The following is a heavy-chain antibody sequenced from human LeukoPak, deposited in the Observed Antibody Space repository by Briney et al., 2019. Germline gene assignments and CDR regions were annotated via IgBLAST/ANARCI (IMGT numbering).Heavy chain of an antibody. CDR2: INHGGST. Sequence: SETLSLTCTVSDGSISSYYWSWLRQPPGKGLEWIGEINHGGSTNYNPSLKSRVTISVDTSKSQFSLKLTSVTAADTAVYYCARSYSTSWYYWGQGTLVTVSS. CDR3: ARSYSTSWYY. CDR1: DGSISSYY. D-gene: IGHD6-13*01. V-gene: IGHV4-34*01. J-gene: IGHJ4*02.